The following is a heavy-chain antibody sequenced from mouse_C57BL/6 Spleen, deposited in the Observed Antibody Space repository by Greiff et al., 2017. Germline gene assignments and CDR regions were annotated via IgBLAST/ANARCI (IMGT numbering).Heavy chain of an antibody. CDR1: GYTFTSYW. V-gene: IGHV1-52*01. J-gene: IGHJ4*01. CDR2: IDPSDSET. CDR3: ARGGYGSPYAMDY. D-gene: IGHD1-1*01. Sequence: VQLQQPGAELVRPGSSVKLSCKASGYTFTSYWMHWVKQRPIQGLEWIGNIDPSDSETHYNQKFKDKATLTVDKSSSTAYMQLSSLTSEDSAVYYCARGGYGSPYAMDYWGQGTSVTVSS.